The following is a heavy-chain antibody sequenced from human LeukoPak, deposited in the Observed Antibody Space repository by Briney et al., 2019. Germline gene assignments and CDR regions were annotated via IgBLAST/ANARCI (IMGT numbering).Heavy chain of an antibody. CDR3: ARRGSTGYCSSTSCYRWFDP. V-gene: IGHV4-39*07. J-gene: IGHJ5*02. Sequence: PSETLSLTCTVSGGSISSSSYYWGWIRQPPGKGLEWIGSIYYSGSTYYNPSLKSQVTISEDTSKNQFSLKLSSVTAADTAVYYCARRGSTGYCSSTSCYRWFDPWGQGTLVTVSS. CDR2: IYYSGST. CDR1: GGSISSSSYY. D-gene: IGHD2-2*01.